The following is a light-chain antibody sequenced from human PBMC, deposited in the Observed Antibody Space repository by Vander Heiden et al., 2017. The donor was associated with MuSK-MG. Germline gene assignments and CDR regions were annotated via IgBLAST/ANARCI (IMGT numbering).Light chain of an antibody. Sequence: QSALTQPASVSGSPGPSITISCTGTLSDVGGYKYVSLYPQHTGQDPKIIIFEVSKRASGGSSRFSGSKSGNTASLTISGLQAEDEADYYCGSYTTSSTNVFGTGTKVTVL. CDR2: EVS. J-gene: IGLJ1*01. V-gene: IGLV2-14*01. CDR1: LSDVGGYKY. CDR3: GSYTTSSTNV.